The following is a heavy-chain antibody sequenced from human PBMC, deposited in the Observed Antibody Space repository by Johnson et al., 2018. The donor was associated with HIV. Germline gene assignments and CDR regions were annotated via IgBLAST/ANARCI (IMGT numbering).Heavy chain of an antibody. CDR1: GFTFSSYA. CDR2: ISYDGSNK. J-gene: IGHJ3*02. V-gene: IGHV3-30-3*01. D-gene: IGHD2-15*01. Sequence: QVQLVESGGGVVQPGRSLRLSCAASGFTFSSYAMHWVRQAPGKGLEWVAVISYDGSNKYYADSVKGRFTISRDNSKNTLYLQMNSLRAEDTAVYYCARGYCSSGYSVTFDIWGQGTMVTVSS. CDR3: ARGYCSSGYSVTFDI.